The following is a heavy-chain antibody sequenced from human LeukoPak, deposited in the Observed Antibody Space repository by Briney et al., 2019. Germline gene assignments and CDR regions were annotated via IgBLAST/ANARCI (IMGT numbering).Heavy chain of an antibody. CDR3: ARGGDIVVVPAAINWFDP. CDR1: GGSISSGDNF. V-gene: IGHV4-31*03. J-gene: IGHJ5*02. D-gene: IGHD2-2*02. CDR2: IYYSGNT. Sequence: PSETLSLTCTVSGGSISSGDNFWSWIRHHPGKGLEWIGYIYYSGNTYYTPSLKSRLIISVDTSKNQFFLNLTSVTAADTAFYFCARGGDIVVVPAAINWFDPWGQGTLVTVSS.